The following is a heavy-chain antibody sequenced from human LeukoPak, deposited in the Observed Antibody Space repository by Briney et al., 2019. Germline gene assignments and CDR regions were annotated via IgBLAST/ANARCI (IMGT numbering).Heavy chain of an antibody. CDR1: GFALGGYL. CDR2: ISPDGSIT. D-gene: IGHD1-1*01. J-gene: IGHJ6*02. V-gene: IGHV3-74*01. CDR3: GRDKHDAGADV. Sequence: QPGGSLRLSCAASGFALGGYLMHWVRQAPGKGLVWVLRISPDGSITNYGDSVKGRFSSSRDNVKNTVYLQMDSLRVEDTAVYFCGRDKHDAGADVWGQGTTVTVSS.